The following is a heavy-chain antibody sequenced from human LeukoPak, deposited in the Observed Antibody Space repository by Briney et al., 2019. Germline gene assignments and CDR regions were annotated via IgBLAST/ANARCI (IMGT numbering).Heavy chain of an antibody. CDR2: IYYTGST. D-gene: IGHD3-3*01. CDR3: ARDRPSYDDFWSGYDNWFDP. CDR1: GGSVSSGSYY. Sequence: SETLSLTCTVSGGSVSSGSYYWSWIRQPPGKALEWIGYIYYTGSTSYNPSLKSRVTMSVDTSKNQFSLELSSVTAADTAVYYCARDRPSYDDFWSGYDNWFDPWGEGTLVTVSS. V-gene: IGHV4-61*01. J-gene: IGHJ5*02.